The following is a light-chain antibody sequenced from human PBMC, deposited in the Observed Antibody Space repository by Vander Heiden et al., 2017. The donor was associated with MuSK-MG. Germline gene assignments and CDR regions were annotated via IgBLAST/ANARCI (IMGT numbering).Light chain of an antibody. CDR3: SSYTSDTTVV. V-gene: IGLV2-14*03. J-gene: IGLJ2*01. CDR2: DDS. CDR1: SSDVGGYNY. Sequence: QSALTQPASVSGSPGQPITISCSGTSSDVGGYNYVSWYQQHPGKAPKLMIYDDSNRPSGISDRFSGSKSGNTATLTISGLQAEDEADYYCSSYTSDTTVVFGGGTKLTVL.